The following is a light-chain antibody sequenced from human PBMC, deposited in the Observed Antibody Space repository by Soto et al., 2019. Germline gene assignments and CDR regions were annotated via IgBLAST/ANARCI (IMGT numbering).Light chain of an antibody. CDR2: DVS. CDR3: SSYTSSSTLSYV. V-gene: IGLV2-14*03. J-gene: IGLJ1*01. Sequence: QSVLTQPASVSGSPGQSIAISCTGTSSDVGGYNYVSWYQHHPGKAPKLMIYDVSHRPSGVSNRFSGSKSGNTASLTISGLQAEDEADFYCSSYTSSSTLSYVFGTGTKVPS. CDR1: SSDVGGYNY.